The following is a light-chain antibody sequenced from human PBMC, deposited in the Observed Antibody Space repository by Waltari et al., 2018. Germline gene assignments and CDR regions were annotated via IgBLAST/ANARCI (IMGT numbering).Light chain of an antibody. V-gene: IGLV1-51*01. J-gene: IGLJ3*02. CDR3: ETWDSSLSAAV. CDR1: TSNIWAHY. CDR2: DND. Sequence: QSVLTQPPSVSAAPGQKVTISCSGSTSNIWAHYISWYQQLPGTAPKLLIYDNDNRPSGIPDRFSGSKSGASGTLDISGLQTGDEADYYCETWDSSLSAAVFGGGTRLTVL.